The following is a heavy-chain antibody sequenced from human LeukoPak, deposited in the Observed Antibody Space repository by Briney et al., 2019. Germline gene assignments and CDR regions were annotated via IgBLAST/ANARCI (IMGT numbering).Heavy chain of an antibody. J-gene: IGHJ4*02. CDR2: INTDGSST. CDR1: GFTFSSYW. CDR3: AKGDSSSWYCSFDY. D-gene: IGHD6-13*01. V-gene: IGHV3-74*01. Sequence: PGGSLRLSCAASGFTFSSYWMHWVRQAPGKGLVWVSRINTDGSSTSYADSVKGRFTISRDNAKSSLYLQMNSLRAEDTALYYCAKGDSSSWYCSFDYWGQGTLVTVSS.